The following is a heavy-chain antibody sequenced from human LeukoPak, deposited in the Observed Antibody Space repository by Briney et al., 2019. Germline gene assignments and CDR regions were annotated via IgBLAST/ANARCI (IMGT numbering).Heavy chain of an antibody. CDR3: ARSGMTGGAFDI. D-gene: IGHD3-9*01. Sequence: SETLSLTCTVSGYSISSGYYWGWIRQPPGKGLEWIGSIYHSGSTYYNPSLKSRVTISVDTSKNQFSLKLSSVTAADTAVYYCARSGMTGGAFDIWGQGTMVTVSS. CDR1: GYSISSGYY. CDR2: IYHSGST. V-gene: IGHV4-38-2*02. J-gene: IGHJ3*02.